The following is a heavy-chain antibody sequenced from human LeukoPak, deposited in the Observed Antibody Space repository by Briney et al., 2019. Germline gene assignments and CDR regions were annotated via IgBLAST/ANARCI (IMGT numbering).Heavy chain of an antibody. Sequence: PGGSLRLSCAASGFTFSGYWMHWVRQAPGKGLVWVSRINSDGSSTSYADSVKGRFTISRDNAKNTLYLQMNSLRAEDTAVYYCARVMTIDYYDSSGYYYWGQGTLVTVSS. CDR3: ARVMTIDYYDSSGYYY. D-gene: IGHD3-22*01. J-gene: IGHJ4*02. CDR1: GFTFSGYW. V-gene: IGHV3-74*01. CDR2: INSDGSST.